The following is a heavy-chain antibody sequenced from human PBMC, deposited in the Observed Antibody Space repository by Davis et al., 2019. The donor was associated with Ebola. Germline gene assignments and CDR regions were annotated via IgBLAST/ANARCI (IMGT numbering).Heavy chain of an antibody. CDR1: GFTINTNF. Sequence: GESLKISCAASGFTINTNFMSWVRQAPGKGLEWVSSISSSSSYIYYADSVKGRFTISRDNAKNTLYLQMNSLRAEDTAVYYCARGATVVKALDYWGQGTLVTVSS. D-gene: IGHD4-23*01. CDR3: ARGATVVKALDY. V-gene: IGHV3-21*01. J-gene: IGHJ4*02. CDR2: ISSSSSYI.